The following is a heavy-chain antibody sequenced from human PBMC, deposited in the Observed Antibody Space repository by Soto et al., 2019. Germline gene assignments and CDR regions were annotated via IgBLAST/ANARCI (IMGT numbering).Heavy chain of an antibody. J-gene: IGHJ4*02. V-gene: IGHV1-3*01. D-gene: IGHD6-13*01. CDR1: GYPFTTYT. CDR2: INGATDNI. CDR3: ARSRLSAAGRLSTFDD. Sequence: ASVKVSCKASGYPFTTYTLHWVRQAPGHSPEWMGWINGATDNIRMSQKFQSRVTMTRDTSATTVYMELRNLTSEDTAVYYCARSRLSAAGRLSTFDDWGQGSMVTVSS.